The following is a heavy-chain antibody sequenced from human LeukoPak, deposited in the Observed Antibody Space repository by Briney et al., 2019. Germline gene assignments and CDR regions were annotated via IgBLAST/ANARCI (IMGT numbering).Heavy chain of an antibody. CDR1: GFTFSSYA. CDR2: ISYDGSNK. D-gene: IGHD3-22*01. Sequence: GGSLRLSCAASGFTFSSYAMHWVRQAPGKGLEWVAVISYDGSNKYYADSVKGRFTISRDNSKNTLYLQMNSLRAEDTAVYYCAREGYYDSSGSLDYWGQGTLVTVSS. V-gene: IGHV3-30*04. J-gene: IGHJ4*02. CDR3: AREGYYDSSGSLDY.